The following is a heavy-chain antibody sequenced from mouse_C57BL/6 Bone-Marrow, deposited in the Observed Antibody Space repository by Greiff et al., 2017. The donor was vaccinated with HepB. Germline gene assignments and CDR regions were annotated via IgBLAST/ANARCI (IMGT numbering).Heavy chain of an antibody. CDR1: GYSITSGYY. V-gene: IGHV3-6*01. CDR3: ARAGDFNYAMDY. CDR2: ISYDGSN. Sequence: VQLKESGPGLVKPSQSLSLTCSVTGYSITSGYYWNWIRQFPGNKLEWMGYISYDGSNNYNPSLKNRISITRDTSKNQFFLKLNSVTTEDTATYYCARAGDFNYAMDYWGQGTSVTVSS. J-gene: IGHJ4*01.